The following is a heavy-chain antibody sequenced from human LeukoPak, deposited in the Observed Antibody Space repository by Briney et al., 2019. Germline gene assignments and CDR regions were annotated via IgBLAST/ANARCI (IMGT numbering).Heavy chain of an antibody. J-gene: IGHJ1*01. D-gene: IGHD3-16*01. CDR2: ISRSGGIT. CDR3: AKDDAWGRYKD. Sequence: GGALRLSCAASGFTFSSHGMNWVRQAPGKGLEWVSGISRSGGITYYTDSVRGRFTISRDNSKNTVSLQMNSLRGEDTAVYYCAKDDAWGRYKDWGQGTLVTVSS. CDR1: GFTFSSHG. V-gene: IGHV3-23*01.